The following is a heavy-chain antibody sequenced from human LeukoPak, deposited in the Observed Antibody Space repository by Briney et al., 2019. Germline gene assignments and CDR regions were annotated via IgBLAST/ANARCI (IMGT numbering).Heavy chain of an antibody. D-gene: IGHD3-22*01. CDR2: IYYSGST. CDR1: GGSISSYY. V-gene: IGHV4-59*01. CDR3: ARGSGLYYYGRSGYRRHAFDI. J-gene: IGHJ3*02. Sequence: SETLSLTCTVAGGSISSYYWSWIRQPPGKGLEWIGYIYYSGSTNYNPSLKSRVTISVDTSKNQFSLKLSSVTAADTAVYYCARGSGLYYYGRSGYRRHAFDIWGQGTMVTVSS.